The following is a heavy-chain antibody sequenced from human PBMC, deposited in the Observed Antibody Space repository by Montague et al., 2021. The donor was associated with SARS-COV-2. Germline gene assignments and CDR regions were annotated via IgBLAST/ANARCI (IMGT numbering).Heavy chain of an antibody. Sequence: SLRLSCAASGFTFSNAWMSWVRRAPGRGLEWVGRIKSKTDGGTTDYAAPVKGRFTISRDDSKNTLYLQMNSLKTEDTAVYYCTTGDQLRYFDWLLMSDYYYGMDVWGQGTTVTVSS. V-gene: IGHV3-15*01. CDR2: IKSKTDGGTT. D-gene: IGHD3-9*01. CDR1: GFTFSNAW. J-gene: IGHJ6*02. CDR3: TTGDQLRYFDWLLMSDYYYGMDV.